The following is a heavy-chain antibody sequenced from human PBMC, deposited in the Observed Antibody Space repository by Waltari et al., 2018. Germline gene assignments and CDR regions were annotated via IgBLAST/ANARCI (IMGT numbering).Heavy chain of an antibody. D-gene: IGHD5-18*01. CDR1: GGPISNLNFY. Sequence: QVQLQESGPGLAKASQTLSLTSDVSGGPISNLNFYWSWIRQPAGKGLEWIGRIYRSGVTDYNPSLRGRATMFLDMSKNQFSLTVDSLIAADTAVYYCAVSPDTATSRAAFHFWGPGTTVSVSS. J-gene: IGHJ6*02. CDR3: AVSPDTATSRAAFHF. CDR2: IYRSGVT. V-gene: IGHV4-61*02.